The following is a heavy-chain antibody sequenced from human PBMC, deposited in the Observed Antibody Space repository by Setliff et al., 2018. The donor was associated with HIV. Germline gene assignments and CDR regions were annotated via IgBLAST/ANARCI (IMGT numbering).Heavy chain of an antibody. Sequence: GGSLRLSCAASGFTVTSNYMSWVRQAPGKGLEWVSVIYSGGTTYYADSVRGRFTISRDNSKNTLYLQMNSLRADDTAVYYCARGDGYSLGGYSYMDVWGKGTTVTVSS. D-gene: IGHD4-4*01. J-gene: IGHJ6*03. CDR3: ARGDGYSLGGYSYMDV. CDR2: IYSGGTT. V-gene: IGHV3-53*01. CDR1: GFTVTSNY.